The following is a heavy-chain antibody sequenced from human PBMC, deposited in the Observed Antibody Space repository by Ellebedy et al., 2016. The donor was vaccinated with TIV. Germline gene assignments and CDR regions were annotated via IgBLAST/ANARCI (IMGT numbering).Heavy chain of an antibody. CDR2: ISYDGSNK. Sequence: GESLKISCAASEFTFSSYSMSWVRQAPGKGLEWVAVISYDGSNKYYADSVKGRFTISRDNSKNTLYLQMNSLRAEDTAVYYCARDLGPNWFDPWGQGTLVTVSS. J-gene: IGHJ5*02. CDR3: ARDLGPNWFDP. D-gene: IGHD7-27*01. CDR1: EFTFSSYS. V-gene: IGHV3-30*03.